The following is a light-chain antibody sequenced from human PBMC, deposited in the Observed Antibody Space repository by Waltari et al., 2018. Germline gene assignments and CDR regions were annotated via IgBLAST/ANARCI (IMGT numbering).Light chain of an antibody. CDR1: KLGDKY. CDR3: QAWDSSTYV. Sequence: SYELTQPPSVSVSPGQTASITCSGDKLGDKYAYWYQQKPGQSPVRVIYQDTKRPSGIPERFSGSNSGNTATLTISGTQARDEADYYCQAWDSSTYVFGTGTKVTVL. V-gene: IGLV3-1*01. J-gene: IGLJ1*01. CDR2: QDT.